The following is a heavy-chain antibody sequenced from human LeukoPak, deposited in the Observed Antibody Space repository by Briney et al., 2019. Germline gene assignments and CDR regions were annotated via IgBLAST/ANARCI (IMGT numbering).Heavy chain of an antibody. CDR1: GGSFSGYY. CDR2: INHSGST. J-gene: IGHJ4*02. V-gene: IGHV4-34*01. CDR3: ARRDSSGYYSY. D-gene: IGHD3-22*01. Sequence: SETLSLTCAVYGGSFSGYYWSWIRQPPGKGLEWIGEINHSGSTNYNPSLKSRVTISVDTSKKQFSLKLSSVTAADTAVYYCARRDSSGYYSYWGQGTLVTVSS.